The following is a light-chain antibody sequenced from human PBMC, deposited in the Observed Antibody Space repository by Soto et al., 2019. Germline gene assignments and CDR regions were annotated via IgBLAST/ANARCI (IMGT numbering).Light chain of an antibody. CDR1: QSISSNY. CDR2: GAS. Sequence: EIVLTQSPGTLSVSPGERATLSCRASQSISSNYLAWYQQKPGQAPSLLIYGASSTATGIPDRFSGSESGTSVTLTVSSIVPEDSAMYDCPQYVSWKFGQGTKVEIK. V-gene: IGKV3-20*01. CDR3: PQYVSWK. J-gene: IGKJ1*01.